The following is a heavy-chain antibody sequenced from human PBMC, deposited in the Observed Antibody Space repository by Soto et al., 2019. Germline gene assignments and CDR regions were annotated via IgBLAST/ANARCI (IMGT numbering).Heavy chain of an antibody. CDR1: GGSISSYY. CDR3: ARLGYYDFWSGSYDHYYYGMDV. J-gene: IGHJ6*02. Sequence: SETLSRTCTVSGGSISSYYWSWIRQPPGQGLEWIGYIYYSGSTNYNPSLKSRVTISVDTSKNQFSLKLSSVTAADTAVYYCARLGYYDFWSGSYDHYYYGMDVWGQGTTVTVSS. D-gene: IGHD3-3*01. V-gene: IGHV4-59*01. CDR2: IYYSGST.